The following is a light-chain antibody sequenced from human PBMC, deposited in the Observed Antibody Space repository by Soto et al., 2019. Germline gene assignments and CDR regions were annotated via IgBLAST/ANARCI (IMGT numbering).Light chain of an antibody. CDR2: EVS. CDR3: SSYTSSSTPV. V-gene: IGLV2-14*01. J-gene: IGLJ3*02. CDR1: SSDVGGYNY. Sequence: QSALTQPASVSGSTGQSITISCTGASSDVGGYNYVSWYQQHPGKAPKLMIYEVSNRPSGVSNRFSGSKSGNTASLTISGLQAEDAADYYCSSYTSSSTPVFGGGTKLTV.